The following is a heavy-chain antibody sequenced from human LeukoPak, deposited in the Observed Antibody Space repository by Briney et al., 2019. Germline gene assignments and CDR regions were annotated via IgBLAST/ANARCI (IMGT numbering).Heavy chain of an antibody. D-gene: IGHD3-9*01. CDR2: IYYSGST. CDR3: ARGGDILTGYYFWYFDL. V-gene: IGHV4-59*01. Sequence: PSETLSLTCTVSGGSISSYYWSWIRQPPGKGLEWIGYIYYSGSTNYNPSLKSRVTISVDTSKNLFSLKLSSVTAADTAVYYCARGGDILTGYYFWYFDLWGRGTLVTVSS. CDR1: GGSISSYY. J-gene: IGHJ2*01.